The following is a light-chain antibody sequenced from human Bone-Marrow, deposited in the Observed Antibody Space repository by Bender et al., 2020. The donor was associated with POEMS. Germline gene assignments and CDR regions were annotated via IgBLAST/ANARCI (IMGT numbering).Light chain of an antibody. CDR2: STN. Sequence: TVVTQEPSFSVSPGGTVTLTCGLSSGSVSSSYYPSWYQQTPGQAPRTLVHSTNTRSSGVPDRFSGSILGNKAALTITGAQADDESDYYCVLYMGSGISVFGGGTKLTVL. CDR1: SGSVSSSYY. J-gene: IGLJ2*01. V-gene: IGLV8-61*01. CDR3: VLYMGSGISV.